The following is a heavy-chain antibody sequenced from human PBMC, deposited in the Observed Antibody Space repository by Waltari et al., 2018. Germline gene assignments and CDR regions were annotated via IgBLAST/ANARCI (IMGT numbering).Heavy chain of an antibody. V-gene: IGHV3-48*03. Sequence: EVQLVESGGGLVQPGESLTVSCEGSGFTFSSDEMNWVRQAPGKGLGWVSYISSGGYTTYYADSVKGRFTISRDNAKNSLYLQMTSLRAEDTAIYYCARGVSDHDSLGFFQHWGQGTLVTVSS. CDR3: ARGVSDHDSLGFFQH. D-gene: IGHD1-1*01. CDR1: GFTFSSDE. J-gene: IGHJ1*01. CDR2: ISSGGYTT.